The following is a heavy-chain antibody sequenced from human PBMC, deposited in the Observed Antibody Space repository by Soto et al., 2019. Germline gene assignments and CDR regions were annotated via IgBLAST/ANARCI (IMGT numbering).Heavy chain of an antibody. Sequence: VQLVESGGGLLQPGGSLRLSCAVSGSTFSNDWMHWVRQAPGKGLVWVSHINSDGSSTNYADFVKGRVTIARDNAKNTVYLQINSLRAEDTAVYSCARDRSYSLDGWGQGTTVTVSS. CDR3: ARDRSYSLDG. V-gene: IGHV3-74*01. J-gene: IGHJ6*02. CDR2: INSDGSST. CDR1: GSTFSNDW.